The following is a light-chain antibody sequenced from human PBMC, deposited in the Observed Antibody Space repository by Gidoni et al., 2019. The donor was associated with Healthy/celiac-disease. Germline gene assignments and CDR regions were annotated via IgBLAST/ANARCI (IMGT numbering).Light chain of an antibody. Sequence: EIVMTQSPATLPVSPGERATLSCRASQSVSSNLAWYQQKPGQAPRLLIYGASTRATGIPARFSGSGYGTEFTLTISSLQSEDFAVYYCQQYNNWPPYTFGQGTKLEIK. CDR1: QSVSSN. J-gene: IGKJ2*01. CDR2: GAS. CDR3: QQYNNWPPYT. V-gene: IGKV3-15*01.